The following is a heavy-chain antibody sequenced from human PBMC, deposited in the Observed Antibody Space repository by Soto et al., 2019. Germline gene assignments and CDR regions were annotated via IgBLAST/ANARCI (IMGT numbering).Heavy chain of an antibody. CDR3: AISIAVADNLDY. J-gene: IGHJ4*02. D-gene: IGHD6-19*01. CDR2: ISYDGSNK. CDR1: GFTFSSYA. Sequence: QVQLVESGGGVVQPGRSLRLSCAASGFTFSSYAMHWVRQAPGKGLEWVAVISYDGSNKYYADSVKGRFTISRDNSKNTLYLQMNSLRAEDTAVYYCAISIAVADNLDYWGQGPLVTVSS. V-gene: IGHV3-30-3*01.